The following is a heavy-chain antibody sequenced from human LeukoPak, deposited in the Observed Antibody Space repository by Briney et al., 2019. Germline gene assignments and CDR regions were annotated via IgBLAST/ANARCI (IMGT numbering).Heavy chain of an antibody. J-gene: IGHJ4*02. Sequence: ASVKVSCKASGYTFTGYYLHWVRQAPGQRLEWMGCINPTSGGTKYAQKLQGRVTMTRDTSISTAYMELTGLGSDDTAVYYCARGRYYDSSGFDNWGQGTLVTVSS. CDR1: GYTFTGYY. D-gene: IGHD3-22*01. V-gene: IGHV1-2*02. CDR3: ARGRYYDSSGFDN. CDR2: INPTSGGT.